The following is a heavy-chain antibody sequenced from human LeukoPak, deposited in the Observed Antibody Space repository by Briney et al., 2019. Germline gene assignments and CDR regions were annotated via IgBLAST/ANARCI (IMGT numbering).Heavy chain of an antibody. J-gene: IGHJ4*02. CDR3: ARPLNKRDGYSSDN. Sequence: SETLSLTCSASGYSITSDDWWAWSRQSPEKGLEWIASIHHSGGTYYNPSFKSRATISVDTSKNQFSLKLTSVTAADTALYYCARPLNKRDGYSSDNWGQGTQVTVSS. D-gene: IGHD5-24*01. CDR1: GYSITSDDW. CDR2: IHHSGGT. V-gene: IGHV4-38-2*02.